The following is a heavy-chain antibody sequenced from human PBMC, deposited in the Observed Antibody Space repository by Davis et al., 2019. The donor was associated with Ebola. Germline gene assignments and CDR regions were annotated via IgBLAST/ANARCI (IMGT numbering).Heavy chain of an antibody. CDR1: GFTVSSNY. V-gene: IGHV3-53*01. CDR3: AKSGLSFGVVKYHYGMDV. D-gene: IGHD3-3*01. Sequence: PGGSLRLSCAASGFTVSSNYMSWVRQAPGKGLEWVSVIYSGGSTYYADSVKGRFTISRHNSKNTLYLQMNSLRAEDTAVYYCAKSGLSFGVVKYHYGMDVWGKGTTVTVSS. CDR2: IYSGGST. J-gene: IGHJ6*04.